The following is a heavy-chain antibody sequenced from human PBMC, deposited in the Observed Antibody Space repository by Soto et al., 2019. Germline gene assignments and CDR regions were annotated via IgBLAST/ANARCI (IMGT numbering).Heavy chain of an antibody. Sequence: EVQLLESGGGLVQPGGSLRPSCAASGFTFSTSGMLWVRQPPGEGLEWVSAIGPNPANTKYTDSVKGRFTISRDNSKNTVFLQMSTLRAEDTALYYCATARHCSSDACPAAEWGQGTLITVSS. CDR1: GFTFSTSG. D-gene: IGHD2-2*01. J-gene: IGHJ4*02. V-gene: IGHV3-23*01. CDR2: IGPNPANT. CDR3: ATARHCSSDACPAAE.